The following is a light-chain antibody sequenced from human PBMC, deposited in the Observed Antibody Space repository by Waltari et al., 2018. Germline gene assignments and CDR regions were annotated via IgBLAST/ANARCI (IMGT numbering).Light chain of an antibody. J-gene: IGLJ2*01. CDR3: QVWDSSSGSVV. Sequence: SYVLTQSPSVSVAPGKTARITCGGNKLGDKSVNWYQQKPGQAPVMVISYDSERPSGIPERFSGSNSGNTATLTISRVEAGDEADYCCQVWDSSSGSVVFGGGTKLTVL. V-gene: IGLV3-21*04. CDR2: YDS. CDR1: KLGDKS.